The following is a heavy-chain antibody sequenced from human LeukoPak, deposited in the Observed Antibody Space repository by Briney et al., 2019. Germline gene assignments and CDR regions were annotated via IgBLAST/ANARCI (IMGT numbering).Heavy chain of an antibody. CDR1: GGTFSSYA. V-gene: IGHV1-69*04. D-gene: IGHD6-13*01. CDR2: IIPILGIA. Sequence: GASVKVSCKASGGTFSSYAISWVRQAPGQGLEWMGRIIPILGIANYAQKFQGRVTITADKSTSTAYMELSSLRSEDTAVYYCARESEQQAHDYWGQGTLVTVSS. CDR3: ARESEQQAHDY. J-gene: IGHJ4*02.